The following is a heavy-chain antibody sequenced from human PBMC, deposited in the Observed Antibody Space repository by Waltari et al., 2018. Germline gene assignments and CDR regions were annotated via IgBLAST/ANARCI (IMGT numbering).Heavy chain of an antibody. J-gene: IGHJ4*02. V-gene: IGHV1-24*01. D-gene: IGHD6-13*01. CDR2: FDPEDSET. CDR1: GYTLTELS. CDR3: ATDLSVQQLGY. Sequence: QVQLVQSGAEVKKPGASVKVSCKVSGYTLTELSMHWVLQVPGKCRERMGVFDPEDSETIYEQSFQGRVTMTEDTSTYTAYMELSSLRSEDTAVYYCATDLSVQQLGYWGQGTLVTVSS.